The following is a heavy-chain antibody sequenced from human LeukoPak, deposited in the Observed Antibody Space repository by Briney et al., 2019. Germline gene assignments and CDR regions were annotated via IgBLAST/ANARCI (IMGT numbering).Heavy chain of an antibody. CDR2: ISAYNGNT. J-gene: IGHJ4*02. Sequence: ASVKVSCKASGYTFTDYYMHWVRQAPGQGLEWMGWISAYNGNTNYAQKLQGRVTMTTDTSTSTAYMELRSLRSDDTAVYYCAREAVGATREFDYWGQGTLVTVSS. V-gene: IGHV1-18*04. CDR1: GYTFTDYY. D-gene: IGHD1-26*01. CDR3: AREAVGATREFDY.